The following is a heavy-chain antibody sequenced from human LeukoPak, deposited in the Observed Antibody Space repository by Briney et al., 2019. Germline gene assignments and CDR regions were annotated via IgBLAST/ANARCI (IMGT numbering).Heavy chain of an antibody. CDR2: IYYSGST. J-gene: IGHJ3*02. CDR1: GGSISSYY. Sequence: PSETLSLTCTVSGGSISSYYWSWIRQPPGKRLEWIGHIYYSGSTNYNPSLKSRVTISVDTSKNQFSLRLSSVTAADTAVYYCARDSTLDAFDIWGQGTMVTVSS. V-gene: IGHV4-59*01. CDR3: ARDSTLDAFDI.